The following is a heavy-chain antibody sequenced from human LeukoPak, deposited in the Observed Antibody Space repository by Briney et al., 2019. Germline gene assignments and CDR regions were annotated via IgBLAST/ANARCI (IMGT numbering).Heavy chain of an antibody. CDR2: INHSGST. J-gene: IGHJ5*02. CDR3: ARSFNKWLTT. V-gene: IGHV4-34*01. Sequence: SETLSLTCTVSGDSISSYYCSWIRQSPGKGLEWIGEINHSGSTNYNPSLKSRVTISVDTSKNQFSLKLSSVTAADTAVYYCARSFNKWLTTWGQGTLVTVSS. D-gene: IGHD6-19*01. CDR1: GDSISSYY.